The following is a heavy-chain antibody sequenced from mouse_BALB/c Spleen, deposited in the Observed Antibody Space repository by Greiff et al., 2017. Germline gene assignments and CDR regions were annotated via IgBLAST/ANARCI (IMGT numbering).Heavy chain of an antibody. CDR2: IDPANGNT. V-gene: IGHV14-3*02. Sequence: EVMLVESGAELVKPGASVKLSCTASGFNIKDTYMHWVKQRPEQGLEWIGRIDPANGNTKYDPKFQGKATITADTSSNTAYLQLSSLTSEDTAVYYCARGPLYAMDYWGQGTSVTVSS. CDR3: ARGPLYAMDY. CDR1: GFNIKDTY. J-gene: IGHJ4*01.